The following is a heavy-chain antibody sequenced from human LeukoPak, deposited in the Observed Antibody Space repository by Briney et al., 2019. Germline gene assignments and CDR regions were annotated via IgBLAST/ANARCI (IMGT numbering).Heavy chain of an antibody. V-gene: IGHV1-18*01. CDR3: ARDSSPVAGVGLF. D-gene: IGHD6-19*01. CDR2: IYTYNGNA. J-gene: IGHJ4*02. CDR1: GYTFSAYG. Sequence: GASVTVSCTASGYTFSAYGISWVRQAPGQGLEWMGWIYTYNGNANYAEHLQGRVTLTSDSSTTTVYMELKNLTSDDTAVYYCARDSSPVAGVGLFWGQGTLVTVSS.